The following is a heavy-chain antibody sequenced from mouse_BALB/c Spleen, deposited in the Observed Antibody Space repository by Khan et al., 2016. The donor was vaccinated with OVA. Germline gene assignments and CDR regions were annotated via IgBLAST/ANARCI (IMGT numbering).Heavy chain of an antibody. CDR1: GFSLTNYG. Sequence: VQLVESGPGLVAPSQSLSITCTISGFSLTNYGVHWVRQPPGKGLEWLVVIWSDGSTTYNSALKSRLSIRQDNSKSQVFLIKNSLQTDDTAMYSSAIQTYEYYYLMDYWGEGNSATVSS. V-gene: IGHV2-6-1*01. D-gene: IGHD1-1*01. J-gene: IGHJ4*01. CDR2: IWSDGST. CDR3: AIQTYEYYYLMDY.